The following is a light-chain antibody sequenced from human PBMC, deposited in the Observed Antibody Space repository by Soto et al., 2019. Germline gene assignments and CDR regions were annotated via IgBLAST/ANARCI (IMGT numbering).Light chain of an antibody. CDR3: MQALQTPMVT. J-gene: IGKJ3*01. CDR1: QSLLHSNGYNY. Sequence: DLVMTQSPLSLAVTPGEPASISCRSSQSLLHSNGYNYLDWYLQKPGQSPQLLIYLGSNRASGVPDRFSGTGSGTDFTLKISRVEADDVGIYYCMQALQTPMVTFGPGTKVDIK. CDR2: LGS. V-gene: IGKV2-28*01.